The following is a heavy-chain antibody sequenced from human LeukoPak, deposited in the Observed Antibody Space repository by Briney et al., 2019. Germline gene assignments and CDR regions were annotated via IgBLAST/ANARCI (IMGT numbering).Heavy chain of an antibody. Sequence: GGSLRLSCAASGFSFSSNSMNWVRQAPGKGLEWVSYISGSSSTIYCADSVKGRFTISRDNAKNSLYLQMNSLRAEDTAVYYCVTNFDPDVDWGQGTLVTVSS. D-gene: IGHD3-9*01. CDR3: VTNFDPDVD. J-gene: IGHJ4*02. V-gene: IGHV3-48*01. CDR1: GFSFSSNS. CDR2: ISGSSSTI.